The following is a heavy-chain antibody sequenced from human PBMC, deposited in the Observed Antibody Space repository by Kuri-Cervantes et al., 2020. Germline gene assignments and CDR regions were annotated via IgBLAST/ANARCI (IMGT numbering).Heavy chain of an antibody. CDR3: ARDRRTYYGRSGNYKDGFLDH. V-gene: IGHV3-48*01. J-gene: IGHJ4*02. Sequence: GESLKISCAASGFTFSSYGMNWVRQAPGKGLEWVSFIGSGSGTTTYYADSVKGRFTISRDNARQSLFLQMNGLRVEDTAIYYCARDRRTYYGRSGNYKDGFLDHWGQGSLVTVSS. CDR1: GFTFSSYG. CDR2: IGSGSGTTT. D-gene: IGHD3-22*01.